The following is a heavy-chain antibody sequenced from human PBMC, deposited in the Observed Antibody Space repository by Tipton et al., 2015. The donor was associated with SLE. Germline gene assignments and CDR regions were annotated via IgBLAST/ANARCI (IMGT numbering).Heavy chain of an antibody. CDR2: IRYSGST. D-gene: IGHD1-1*01. CDR3: ARDHAGIDIFDT. J-gene: IGHJ3*02. Sequence: TLSLTCTVSGGSMSSYYWSWIRQPPGKGLEWIGYIRYSGSTTYNPSLKSRVTISVDTSKSQFSLRLSSVTAADTAVYYCARDHAGIDIFDTWGQGTVVTVSS. V-gene: IGHV4-59*01. CDR1: GGSMSSYY.